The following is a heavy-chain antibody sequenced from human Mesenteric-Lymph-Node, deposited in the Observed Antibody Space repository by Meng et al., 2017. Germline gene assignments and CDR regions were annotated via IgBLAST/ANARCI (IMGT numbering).Heavy chain of an antibody. CDR3: ARDPHYILTTMFYFDF. V-gene: IGHV3-21*01. J-gene: IGHJ4*02. D-gene: IGHD5-12*01. Sequence: GESLKISCAASGFTFSSSTMNWVRLAPGKGLEWVSSISASTSDTYYADSVKGRFTLSRDNARNSLYLQMSGLRAEDTAVYYCARDPHYILTTMFYFDFWGQGTLVTVSS. CDR1: GFTFSSST. CDR2: ISASTSDT.